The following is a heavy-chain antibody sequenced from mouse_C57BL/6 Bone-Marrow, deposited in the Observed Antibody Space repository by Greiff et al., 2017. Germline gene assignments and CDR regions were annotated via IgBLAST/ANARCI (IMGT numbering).Heavy chain of an antibody. D-gene: IGHD1-1*01. CDR1: GYTFTSYW. V-gene: IGHV1-69*01. J-gene: IGHJ4*01. CDR3: AREPIITTVVDHAMDY. Sequence: VQLQQPGAELVMPGASVKLSCKASGYTFTSYWMHWVQQRPGQGLEWIGEIDPSDSYTNSTQKFKGKSTLTVDKSSSHAYMQLSSLTSEDSAFYYCAREPIITTVVDHAMDYGGQGTSVTVSS. CDR2: IDPSDSYT.